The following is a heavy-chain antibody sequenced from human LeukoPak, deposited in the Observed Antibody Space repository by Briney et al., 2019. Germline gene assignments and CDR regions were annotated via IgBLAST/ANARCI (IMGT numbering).Heavy chain of an antibody. CDR1: GGSISSGGYS. CDR2: IYYSGST. D-gene: IGHD3-9*01. Sequence: SETLSLTCTVSGGSISSGGYSWSWIRQHPGKGLEWIGYIYYSGSTYYNPSLKSRVTISVDTSKNQFSLKLSSVTAADTAVYYCARDRLRLRYFDWSYGMDVWGQGTTVTVSS. J-gene: IGHJ6*02. CDR3: ARDRLRLRYFDWSYGMDV. V-gene: IGHV4-31*03.